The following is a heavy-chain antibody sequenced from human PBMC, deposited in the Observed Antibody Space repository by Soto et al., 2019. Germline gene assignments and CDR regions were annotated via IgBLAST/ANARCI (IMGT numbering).Heavy chain of an antibody. D-gene: IGHD6-13*01. CDR1: GFTFSSYG. CDR3: ARSLIAAAGTIDP. CDR2: IWYDGSNK. Sequence: QVQLVESGGGVVQPGRSLRLSCAASGFTFSSYGMHWVRQAPGKGLEWVAVIWYDGSNKYYADSVKGRFTISRDNSKNTLYLQMNSLRAEDTAVYYCARSLIAAAGTIDPWGQGTLVTVSS. J-gene: IGHJ5*02. V-gene: IGHV3-33*01.